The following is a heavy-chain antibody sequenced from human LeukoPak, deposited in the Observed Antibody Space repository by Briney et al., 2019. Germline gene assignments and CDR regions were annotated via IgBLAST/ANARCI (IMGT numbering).Heavy chain of an antibody. J-gene: IGHJ4*02. V-gene: IGHV4-38-2*02. CDR2: IYHSGST. Sequence: SETLSLTCTVSGYSISSGYYWGWIRQPPGKGLEWIGSIYHSGSTYYNPSLKSRVTISVDTSKNQFSLKLSSVTAADTAVYYCARFIWFGESPNFDYWGQGTLVTVSS. CDR1: GYSISSGYY. D-gene: IGHD3-10*01. CDR3: ARFIWFGESPNFDY.